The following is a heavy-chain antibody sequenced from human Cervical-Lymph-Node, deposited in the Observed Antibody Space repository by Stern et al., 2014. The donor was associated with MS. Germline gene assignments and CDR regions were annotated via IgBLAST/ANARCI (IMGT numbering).Heavy chain of an antibody. D-gene: IGHD3-3*01. CDR1: GGSISSGGYY. CDR3: ARVCYDFWSGYYTIDY. CDR2: IYYSGST. Sequence: VQLVESGPGLVKPSQTLSLTCTVSGGSISSGGYYWSWIRQHPGKGLAWIEYIYYSGSTSYHPSLKRRVTISVAPSKNQFSLKLSSLTAADTAVYYCARVCYDFWSGYYTIDYWGQGTLVTVSS. V-gene: IGHV4-31*03. J-gene: IGHJ4*02.